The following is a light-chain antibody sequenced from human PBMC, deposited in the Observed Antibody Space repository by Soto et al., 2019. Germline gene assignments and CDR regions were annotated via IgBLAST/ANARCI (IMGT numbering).Light chain of an antibody. CDR2: DAS. V-gene: IGKV3-11*01. J-gene: IGKJ4*01. CDR1: QSVSNY. CDR3: QQRSNWLPLT. Sequence: EIVLTQSPATLSLSPGERATLSCRASQSVSNYLAWYQQKPGQAPRLLIYDASNRATGIPARFSGSGSWTDFTLTIRSLEPEDFAVYYCQQRSNWLPLTFVGGIKVEIK.